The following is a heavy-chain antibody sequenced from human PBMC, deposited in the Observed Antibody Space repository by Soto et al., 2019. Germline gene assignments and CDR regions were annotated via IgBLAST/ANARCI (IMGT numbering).Heavy chain of an antibody. CDR1: GYTFTDYG. J-gene: IGHJ4*02. Sequence: QVQLVQSGAEVKKPGASVKVSCKASGYTFTDYGITWVRQAPGQGLQWTGWINSYNGVTNNAHSFQGRVSMTTDTSTSTAYLELSSLRSDDTAVYYCARDRYNRGSFDYWGQGSLVTVSS. CDR3: ARDRYNRGSFDY. D-gene: IGHD1-1*01. V-gene: IGHV1-18*01. CDR2: INSYNGVT.